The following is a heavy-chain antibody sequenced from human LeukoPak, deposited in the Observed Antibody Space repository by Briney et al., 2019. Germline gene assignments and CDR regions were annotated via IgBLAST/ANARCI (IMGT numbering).Heavy chain of an antibody. CDR1: GYTFTSYG. D-gene: IGHD3-10*01. J-gene: IGHJ3*02. CDR3: ARDGLWFGESGDAFDI. CDR2: ISGYNGNT. V-gene: IGHV1-18*01. Sequence: ASVKVSCKTSGYTFTSYGISWVRQAPGQGLEWMGWISGYNGNTNYAQKLQGRVTMTTDTSTSTAYMELRSLRSDDTAVYYCARDGLWFGESGDAFDIWGQGTMVTVSS.